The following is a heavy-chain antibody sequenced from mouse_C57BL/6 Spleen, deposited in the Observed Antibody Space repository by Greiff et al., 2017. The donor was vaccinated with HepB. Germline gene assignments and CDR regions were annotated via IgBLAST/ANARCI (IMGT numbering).Heavy chain of an antibody. J-gene: IGHJ4*01. CDR3: ARGDGYPYYYAMDY. Sequence: VKLMESGPGLVQPSQSLSITCTVSGFSLTSYGVHWVRQSPGKGLEWLGVIWSGGSTDYNAAFISRLSISKDNSKSQVFFKMNSLQADDTAIYYCARGDGYPYYYAMDYWGQGTSVTVSS. V-gene: IGHV2-2*01. CDR1: GFSLTSYG. CDR2: IWSGGST. D-gene: IGHD2-3*01.